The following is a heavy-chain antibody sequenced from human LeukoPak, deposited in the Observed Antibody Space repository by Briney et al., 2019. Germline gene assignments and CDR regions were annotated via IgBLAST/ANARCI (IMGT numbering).Heavy chain of an antibody. V-gene: IGHV3-21*01. CDR2: ISTSSSYI. CDR1: GFTFNNYS. CDR3: ARDVVVVVASDSNFNY. J-gene: IGHJ4*02. D-gene: IGHD2-15*01. Sequence: GGSLRLSCAASGFTFNNYSMNWVRQAPGKGLEWVSSISTSSSYIYYADSVKGRFAISRDNARNSLYLQMNSLRAEDTAMYYCARDVVVVVASDSNFNYWGQGTLVTVSS.